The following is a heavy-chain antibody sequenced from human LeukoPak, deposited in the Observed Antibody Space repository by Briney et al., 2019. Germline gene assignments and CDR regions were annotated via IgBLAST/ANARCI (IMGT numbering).Heavy chain of an antibody. CDR2: IHYSGSA. J-gene: IGHJ4*02. D-gene: IGHD6-19*01. CDR1: GGSISSYY. CDR3: ARDRGIAVAGTVDY. V-gene: IGHV4-39*07. Sequence: PSETLSLTCTVSGGSISSYYWSWIRQPPGKGLEWIGSIHYSGSAYYNPSLKSRVTISVDTSKNQFSLNLSSVTAADTAVYYCARDRGIAVAGTVDYWGQGTLVTVSS.